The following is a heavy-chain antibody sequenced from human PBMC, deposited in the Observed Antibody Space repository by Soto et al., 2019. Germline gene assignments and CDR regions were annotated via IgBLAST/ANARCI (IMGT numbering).Heavy chain of an antibody. Sequence: EVQLLESGGGLVQPGGSLRLSCAASGFTFSNYAMTWVRQAPGKGLEWVSVITGSGGGTYFVDSVKGRFTISRDNSKSTVYLQMNSLRAEVPAVYYCAKRTPTAAGFDYWGQGTLVTVSS. CDR2: ITGSGGGT. CDR1: GFTFSNYA. D-gene: IGHD6-13*01. CDR3: AKRTPTAAGFDY. V-gene: IGHV3-23*01. J-gene: IGHJ4*02.